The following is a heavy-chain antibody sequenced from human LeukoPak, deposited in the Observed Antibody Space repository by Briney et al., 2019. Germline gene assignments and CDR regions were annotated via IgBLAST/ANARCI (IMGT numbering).Heavy chain of an antibody. Sequence: SETLSLTCTVSGGSMSSGSYYWGRIRQPPGKGLEWIGSIYYTGSTYYNPSLKSRVTISVDTSKNQFSLKLSSVTAADTAVYYCARAKCSGGSCYLGYDSFDIWGQGTMVTVSS. J-gene: IGHJ3*02. D-gene: IGHD2-15*01. CDR2: IYYTGST. V-gene: IGHV4-39*07. CDR1: GGSMSSGSYY. CDR3: ARAKCSGGSCYLGYDSFDI.